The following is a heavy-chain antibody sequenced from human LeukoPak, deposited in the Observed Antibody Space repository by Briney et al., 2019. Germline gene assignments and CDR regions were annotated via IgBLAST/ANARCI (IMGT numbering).Heavy chain of an antibody. CDR2: INHSGST. V-gene: IGHV4-34*01. CDR3: ASYDSSGYYFDY. Sequence: SETLSLTCAVYGGSFSGYYWSWIRQPPGKGLEWIGEINHSGSTNYNPSLKSRVTISVDTSKNQFSLKLSSVTAADTAVYYCASYDSSGYYFDYWGQGTLVTVSP. CDR1: GGSFSGYY. J-gene: IGHJ4*02. D-gene: IGHD3-22*01.